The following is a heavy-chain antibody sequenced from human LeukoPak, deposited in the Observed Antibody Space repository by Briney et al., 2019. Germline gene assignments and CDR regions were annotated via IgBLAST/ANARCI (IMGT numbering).Heavy chain of an antibody. V-gene: IGHV3-7*01. J-gene: IGHJ6*03. Sequence: GGSLRLSCAASGFTFSSSWMTWVRQAPGKGLEWVASIREDGSEKTSVDSVKGRFTISRDNAKNSLYLQMNSLRAEDTAVYYCARDGGFYGVYYYYYMDVWGKGTTVTISS. CDR3: ARDGGFYGVYYYYYMDV. D-gene: IGHD4-17*01. CDR2: IREDGSEK. CDR1: GFTFSSSW.